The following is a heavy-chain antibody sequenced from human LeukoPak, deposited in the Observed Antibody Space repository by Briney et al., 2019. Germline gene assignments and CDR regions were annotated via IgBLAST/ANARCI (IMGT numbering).Heavy chain of an antibody. V-gene: IGHV4-59*01. CDR3: ALYYYDSSGYSNWFDP. CDR2: IYSSGST. CDR1: GGSISSYY. Sequence: SETLSLTCSVSGGSISSYYWSWIRQPPGKGLEWLGHIYSSGSTTDNPSLKSRVTISVDTSKNQLSLKLTSVTPADTAVYYCALYYYDSSGYSNWFDPWGQGILVTVSS. J-gene: IGHJ5*02. D-gene: IGHD3-22*01.